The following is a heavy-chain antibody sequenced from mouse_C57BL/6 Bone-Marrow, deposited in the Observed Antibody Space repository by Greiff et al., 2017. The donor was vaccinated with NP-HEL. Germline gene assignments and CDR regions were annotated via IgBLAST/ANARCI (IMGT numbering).Heavy chain of an antibody. Sequence: EVQRVESGGGLVKPGGSLKLSCAASGFTFSDYGMHWVRQAPEKGLEWVAYISSGSSTIYYADTVKGRFTISRYNAKNTLFLQMTSLRSEDTAMYYCARRYRGLYYYAMDYWGQGTSVTVSA. V-gene: IGHV5-17*01. CDR1: GFTFSDYG. CDR3: ARRYRGLYYYAMDY. D-gene: IGHD2-12*01. J-gene: IGHJ4*01. CDR2: ISSGSSTI.